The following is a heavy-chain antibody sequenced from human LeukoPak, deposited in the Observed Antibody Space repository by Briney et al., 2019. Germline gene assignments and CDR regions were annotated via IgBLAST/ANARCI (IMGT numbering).Heavy chain of an antibody. J-gene: IGHJ4*02. Sequence: GGSLRLSCAASGFTFSSYEMNWVRQAPGKGLEWDSYISSSGSTIYYADSVKGRFTISRDNAKNSLYLQMNSLRAEDTAVYYCARGTYYDSSGYIYWGQGTLVTVSS. D-gene: IGHD3-22*01. V-gene: IGHV3-48*03. CDR2: ISSSGSTI. CDR1: GFTFSSYE. CDR3: ARGTYYDSSGYIY.